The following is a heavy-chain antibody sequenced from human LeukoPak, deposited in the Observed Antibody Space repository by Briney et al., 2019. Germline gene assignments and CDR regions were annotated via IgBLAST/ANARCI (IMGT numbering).Heavy chain of an antibody. Sequence: ASVKVSCKVSGYTLTELSMHWVRQAPGKGLEWMGGFDPEDGETIYAQKFQGRVTMTEETSTDPAYMELSSLRSEDTAVYYCATDYGDRYRRVXYMDVXGKGTXVTV. CDR1: GYTLTELS. CDR3: ATDYGDRYRRVXYMDV. J-gene: IGHJ6*03. CDR2: FDPEDGET. D-gene: IGHD4-17*01. V-gene: IGHV1-24*01.